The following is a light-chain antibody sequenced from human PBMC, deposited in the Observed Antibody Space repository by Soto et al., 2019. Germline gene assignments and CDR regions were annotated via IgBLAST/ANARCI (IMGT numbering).Light chain of an antibody. CDR1: PSVSSSY. V-gene: IGKV3-20*01. Sequence: EIVLTQSPGTLSLSPGARATLSCRASPSVSSSYLAWYQQKPGQAPRLLIYGASSRATGIPDRFSGSGSGTDFTLTISRLEPEEFALYYCQQYGSSFGPGTKVDIK. CDR2: GAS. CDR3: QQYGSS. J-gene: IGKJ3*01.